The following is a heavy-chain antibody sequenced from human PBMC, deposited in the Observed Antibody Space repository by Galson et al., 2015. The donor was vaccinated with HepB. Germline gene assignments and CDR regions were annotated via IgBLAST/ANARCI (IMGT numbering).Heavy chain of an antibody. CDR1: GYTFTSHG. D-gene: IGHD6-19*01. CDR3: ALDPSNSNGWKQFFDY. J-gene: IGHJ4*02. CDR2: ISAYNGDT. V-gene: IGHV1-18*01. Sequence: SVKVSCKASGYTFTSHGISGFRQAPGQGLEWMGWISAYNGDTNYAQKFRGRVTMNKDTSTTTAYMELRRLTSDDTAMYYGALDPSNSNGWKQFFDYWGQGTLVTVSS.